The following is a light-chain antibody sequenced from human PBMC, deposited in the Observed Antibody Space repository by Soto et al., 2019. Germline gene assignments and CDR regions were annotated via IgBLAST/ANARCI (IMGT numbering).Light chain of an antibody. CDR3: TSYATGSAYV. Sequence: QSVLTQPPSVSGSPGQSVTISCTGTSSDVGGYNRVSWYQQPPGKAPKLLIYDVSNRPSGGSTRFSGSKSGNTASLTISGLQAEHEADYYCTSYATGSAYVFGPGTKVTVL. V-gene: IGLV2-18*02. CDR2: DVS. CDR1: SSDVGGYNR. J-gene: IGLJ1*01.